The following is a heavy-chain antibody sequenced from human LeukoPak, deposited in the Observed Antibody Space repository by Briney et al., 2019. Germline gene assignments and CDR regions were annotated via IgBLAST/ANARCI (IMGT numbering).Heavy chain of an antibody. CDR2: IYYSGST. J-gene: IGHJ3*02. V-gene: IGHV4-59*01. CDR1: GGSISSYY. D-gene: IGHD3-22*01. Sequence: SETLSLTCTVSGGSISSYYWSWIRQPPGKGLEWIGYIYYSGSTNYNPSLKSRVTISVDTSNNQFSLKLSSVTAADTAVYYCARESITMIAAFDIWGQGTMVTVSS. CDR3: ARESITMIAAFDI.